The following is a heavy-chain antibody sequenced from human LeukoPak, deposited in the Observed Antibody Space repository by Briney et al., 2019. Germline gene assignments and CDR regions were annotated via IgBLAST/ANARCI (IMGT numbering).Heavy chain of an antibody. CDR2: IGIDSGNT. J-gene: IGHJ4*02. Sequence: GGSLRLSCTASGFPFIEYSMNWVRQAPGKGLEWISYIGIDSGNTKYADSVRGRFTISADKAKNSLYLQMNSLRVEDTAVYYCARGPDYAFDNWGQGTLVSVAS. CDR3: ARGPDYAFDN. D-gene: IGHD4-17*01. V-gene: IGHV3-48*01. CDR1: GFPFIEYS.